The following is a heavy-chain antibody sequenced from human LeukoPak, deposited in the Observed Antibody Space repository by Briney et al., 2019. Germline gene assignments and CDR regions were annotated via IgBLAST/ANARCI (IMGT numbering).Heavy chain of an antibody. D-gene: IGHD3-22*01. V-gene: IGHV4-30-2*01. CDR3: ARDYYDSSGYYSGFDY. CDR2: IYHSGST. J-gene: IGHJ4*02. CDR1: GGSISSGGYS. Sequence: SETLSLTCAVSGGSISSGGYSWSWIRQPPGKGLEWIGYIYHSGSTYYNPSLKSRVTISVDRSKNQFSLKLSSVTAADTAVYYCARDYYDSSGYYSGFDYWGQGTLVAVSS.